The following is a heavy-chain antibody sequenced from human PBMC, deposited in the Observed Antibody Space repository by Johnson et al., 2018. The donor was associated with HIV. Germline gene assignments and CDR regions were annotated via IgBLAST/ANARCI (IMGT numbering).Heavy chain of an antibody. CDR2: MWYDGSHL. CDR3: TRDRIQIWSYVGTFDT. V-gene: IGHV3-33*01. D-gene: IGHD5-18*01. Sequence: QVQLVESGGGVVQPGRSLTLSCAASGFTLSSHGIHWVRQAPGKGLEWVAIMWYDGSHLGCADSVKDRFPISRDVSKNTVYLQMSSLKPEDTAVYYCTRDRIQIWSYVGTFDTWGPGALVTVSS. CDR1: GFTLSSHG. J-gene: IGHJ3*02.